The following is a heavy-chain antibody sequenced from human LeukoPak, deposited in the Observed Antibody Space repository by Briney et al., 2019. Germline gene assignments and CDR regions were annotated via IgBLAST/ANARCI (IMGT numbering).Heavy chain of an antibody. Sequence: PSETLSLTCAVYGGSFSGYYWSWIRQPPGKGLEWIGEINHSGSTNYNPSLKSRVTISVDTSKNQFSLKLSSVTAADTAVYYCASVYCGGDCYLVDRGRWFDPWGQGTLVTVSS. D-gene: IGHD2-21*02. CDR1: GGSFSGYY. CDR3: ASVYCGGDCYLVDRGRWFDP. V-gene: IGHV4-34*01. J-gene: IGHJ5*02. CDR2: INHSGST.